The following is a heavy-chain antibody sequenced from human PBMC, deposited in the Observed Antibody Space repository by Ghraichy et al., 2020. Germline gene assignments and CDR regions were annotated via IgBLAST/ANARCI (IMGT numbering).Heavy chain of an antibody. CDR2: ISYDGSNK. CDR1: GFTFSSYG. CDR3: AKDRAYYDFWSGLDV. Sequence: GGSLRLSCAASGFTFSSYGMHWVRQAPGKGLEWVAVISYDGSNKYYADSVKGRFTISRDNSKNTLYLQMNSLRAEDTAVYYCAKDRAYYDFWSGLDVWGQGTTVTVSS. D-gene: IGHD3-3*01. V-gene: IGHV3-30*18. J-gene: IGHJ6*02.